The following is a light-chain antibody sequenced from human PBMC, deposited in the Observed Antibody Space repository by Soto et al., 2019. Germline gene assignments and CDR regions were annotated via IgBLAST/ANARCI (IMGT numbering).Light chain of an antibody. V-gene: IGKV3-15*01. CDR2: VAS. CDR3: QQYNNWPWT. Sequence: EIVMTQSPATLSVSPGERATLSCRASQSVSSNLAWYQQKPGQATRLLIYVASTRATGIPARFSGSGSGKEFTLTISSLQSEDFAVYYCQQYNNWPWTFGQGTKVEIK. J-gene: IGKJ1*01. CDR1: QSVSSN.